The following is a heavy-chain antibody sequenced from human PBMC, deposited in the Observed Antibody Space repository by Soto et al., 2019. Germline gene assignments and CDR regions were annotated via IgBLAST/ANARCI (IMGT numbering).Heavy chain of an antibody. Sequence: SETLSLTCTVSGGSVSSGSYYWSWIRQPPGKGLEWIGYIYYSGSTNYNPSLKSRVTISVDTSKNQFSLKLSSVTAADTAVYYCAREDGMMLTDYWGQGTLVTVSS. J-gene: IGHJ4*02. D-gene: IGHD3-16*01. CDR3: AREDGMMLTDY. V-gene: IGHV4-61*01. CDR1: GGSVSSGSYY. CDR2: IYYSGST.